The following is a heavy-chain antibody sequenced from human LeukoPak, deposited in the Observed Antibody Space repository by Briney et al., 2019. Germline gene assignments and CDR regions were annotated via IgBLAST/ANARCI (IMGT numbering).Heavy chain of an antibody. J-gene: IGHJ4*02. CDR2: IRSDGSDK. Sequence: GGSLRLSCAASGFTFSSYGMHWVRQAPGKGLEWVAFIRSDGSDKYYADSVKGRFTISRDNSKNTLFLQMNSLRAEDTAVCYCAKDHSSTWYYFDYWGQGALVTVSS. D-gene: IGHD6-13*01. CDR1: GFTFSSYG. V-gene: IGHV3-30*02. CDR3: AKDHSSTWYYFDY.